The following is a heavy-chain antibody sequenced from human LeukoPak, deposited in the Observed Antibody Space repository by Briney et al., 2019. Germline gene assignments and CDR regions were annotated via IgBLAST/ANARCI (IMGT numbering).Heavy chain of an antibody. CDR3: ARDRGNYFDY. CDR1: GGSISSYY. Sequence: SETLSPTCTVPGGSISSYYWSWIRQPPGKGLEWIGYISYSGTTNYNPSLKSRVTISVAPPKNQFSLKLRSVTAPDTAVYYCARDRGNYFDYWGQGTLVTVSS. CDR2: ISYSGTT. J-gene: IGHJ4*02. D-gene: IGHD6-13*01. V-gene: IGHV4-59*01.